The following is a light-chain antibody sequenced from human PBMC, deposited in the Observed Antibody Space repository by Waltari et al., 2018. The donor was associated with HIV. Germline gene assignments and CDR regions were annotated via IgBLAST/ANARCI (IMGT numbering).Light chain of an antibody. Sequence: QSALTQPPSASGSPGQSVTISCTGTSSDVGGYNYVSWYQQHPGKAPKLMIYEVTKRPSGVPDRFSGSKSGNTASLTVSGLQAADEADYYCSSYAGSNKFVVFGGGTKLTVL. CDR3: SSYAGSNKFVV. J-gene: IGLJ2*01. CDR1: SSDVGGYNY. V-gene: IGLV2-8*01. CDR2: EVT.